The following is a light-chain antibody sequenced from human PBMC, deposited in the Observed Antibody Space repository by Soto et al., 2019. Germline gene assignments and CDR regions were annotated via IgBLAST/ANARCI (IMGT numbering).Light chain of an antibody. CDR3: SSYAGSSNV. J-gene: IGLJ1*01. CDR1: SSDVGGYNY. Sequence: QSGLTQPPSASGSPGQSVAISCTGTSSDVGGYNYVSWYQQHPGKAPKLMIYEVNKRPSGVPDRFSGSKSGNTASLTVSGLQAEDEADYYCSSYAGSSNVFGTGTKVTLL. V-gene: IGLV2-8*01. CDR2: EVN.